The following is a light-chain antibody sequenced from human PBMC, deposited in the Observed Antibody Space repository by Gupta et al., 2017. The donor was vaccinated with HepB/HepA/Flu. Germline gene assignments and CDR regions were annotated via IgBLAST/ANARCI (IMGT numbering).Light chain of an antibody. Sequence: AIRMTRSPSSFSASTGDRVTITCRASEIIPNYLAWYQQKPGNAPKLLIFGGSTVQSGVPSRFSGSGSGTDFTLTISRLQSEDFATYYCQQDDSYPKTFGQGTKLEIK. CDR2: GGS. J-gene: IGKJ2*01. CDR1: EIIPNY. V-gene: IGKV1-8*01. CDR3: QQDDSYPKT.